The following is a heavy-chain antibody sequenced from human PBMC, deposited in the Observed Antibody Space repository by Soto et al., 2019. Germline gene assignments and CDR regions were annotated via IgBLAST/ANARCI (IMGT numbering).Heavy chain of an antibody. CDR3: ARDVESGSSQYYYSSYGMEV. D-gene: IGHD1-26*01. CDR2: ISYDGSNK. J-gene: IGHJ6*02. Sequence: PGGSLRLSCASSVFTFSSYAMHCVRHSPGKWLEWVAVISYDGSNKYYADSVKGRFTISRDNSKNTLYLQMNSLRAEDTAVYYCARDVESGSSQYYYSSYGMEVWGQGTTVSLSS. V-gene: IGHV3-30-3*01. CDR1: VFTFSSYA.